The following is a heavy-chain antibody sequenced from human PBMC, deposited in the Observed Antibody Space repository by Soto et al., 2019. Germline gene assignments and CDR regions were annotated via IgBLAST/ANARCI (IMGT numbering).Heavy chain of an antibody. CDR1: GGTFSSYA. CDR2: IIPIFGTA. CDR3: ARGGGYSGYDAGDATGDYYYYGMDV. D-gene: IGHD5-12*01. Sequence: ASVKGSCKASGGTFSSYAISWVRQAPGQGLEWMGGIIPIFGTANYAQKFQGRVTITADESTSTAYMELSSLRSEDTAVYYCARGGGYSGYDAGDATGDYYYYGMDVWGQGTTVTVSS. V-gene: IGHV1-69*13. J-gene: IGHJ6*02.